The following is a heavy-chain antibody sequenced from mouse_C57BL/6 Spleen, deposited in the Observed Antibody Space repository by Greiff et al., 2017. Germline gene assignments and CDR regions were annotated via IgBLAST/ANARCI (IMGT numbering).Heavy chain of an antibody. V-gene: IGHV1-76*01. CDR3: ARYSDGYYWFAY. Sequence: VQLQESGAELVRPGASVKLSCKASGYTFTDYYINWVKQRPGQGLEWIARIYPGSGNTYYNEKFKGKATLTAEKSSSTAYMQLSSLTSEDSAVYFCARYSDGYYWFAYWGQGTLVTVSA. CDR1: GYTFTDYY. CDR2: IYPGSGNT. D-gene: IGHD2-3*01. J-gene: IGHJ3*01.